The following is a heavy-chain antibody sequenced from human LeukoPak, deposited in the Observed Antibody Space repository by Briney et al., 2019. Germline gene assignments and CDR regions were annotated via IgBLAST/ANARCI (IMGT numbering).Heavy chain of an antibody. Sequence: PSETLSLTCTVSGGSISSSSYYWGWIRQPLGKGLEWIGSIYYSGSTYYNPSLKSRVTISVDTSKNQFSLKLSSVTAADTAVYYCASGGNVRYYYYYMDVWGKGTTVTVSS. V-gene: IGHV4-39*01. J-gene: IGHJ6*03. CDR3: ASGGNVRYYYYYMDV. D-gene: IGHD4-23*01. CDR1: GGSISSSSYY. CDR2: IYYSGST.